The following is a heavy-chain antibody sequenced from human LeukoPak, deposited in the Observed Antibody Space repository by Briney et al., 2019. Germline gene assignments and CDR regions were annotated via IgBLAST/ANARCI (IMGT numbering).Heavy chain of an antibody. CDR2: ISDNGSRS. J-gene: IGHJ4*02. CDR3: ATRYYFDY. Sequence: GGSLRLSCAASGFTFSNYAMGWVRQAPGKGLEWVSAISDNGSRSFYADSVKGRFTISRDNSKNTLYLQMNSLRAEDTAVYYCATRYYFDYWGQGALVTVSS. V-gene: IGHV3-23*01. CDR1: GFTFSNYA.